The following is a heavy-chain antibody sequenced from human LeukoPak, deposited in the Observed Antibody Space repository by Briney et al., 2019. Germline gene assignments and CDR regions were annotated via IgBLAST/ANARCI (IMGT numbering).Heavy chain of an antibody. Sequence: GGSLRLSCAGSGFTFSSSWLHWVRQAPGGGLVWLSRMNGDGGTTNYADSVKGRFTISRDNAKNTLYLQMNSLTVEDTAVYYCSRAGNFRFDYWGQGTLVTVSS. CDR1: GFTFSSSW. CDR3: SRAGNFRFDY. J-gene: IGHJ4*02. V-gene: IGHV3-74*01. D-gene: IGHD3-10*01. CDR2: MNGDGGTT.